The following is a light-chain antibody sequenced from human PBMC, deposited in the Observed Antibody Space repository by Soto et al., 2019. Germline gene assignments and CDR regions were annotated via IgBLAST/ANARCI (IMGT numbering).Light chain of an antibody. Sequence: IHMTQSPSSLSASVGDRVTITCRAIQSISGYLTWYQQNPGKAPKLXISAASSLQSGVPSRFSGSGSGTAFTLTISNLQPEDFATYDCQQSYSNPITFGQGTRLEIK. CDR3: QQSYSNPIT. J-gene: IGKJ5*01. V-gene: IGKV1-39*01. CDR1: QSISGY. CDR2: AAS.